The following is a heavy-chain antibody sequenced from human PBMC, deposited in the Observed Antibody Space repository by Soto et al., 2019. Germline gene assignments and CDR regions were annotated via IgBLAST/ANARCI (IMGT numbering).Heavy chain of an antibody. J-gene: IGHJ6*02. Sequence: EVQLVETGGGLIQPGGSLRLSCAASGFTVSSNYMSWVRQAPGKGLEWVSVIYSGGSTYYADSVKGRFTISRDNSKNTLYLQMNSLRDEDTAVYYCARDRGISARLGGMDVWGQGTKVTVSS. CDR1: GFTVSSNY. CDR2: IYSGGST. V-gene: IGHV3-53*02. D-gene: IGHD6-6*01. CDR3: ARDRGISARLGGMDV.